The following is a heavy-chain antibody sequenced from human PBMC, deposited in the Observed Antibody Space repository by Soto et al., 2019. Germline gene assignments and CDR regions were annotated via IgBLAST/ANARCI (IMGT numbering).Heavy chain of an antibody. CDR1: VFTFSSYW. CDR3: ARGWYDPDDAFDI. V-gene: IGHV3-74*01. J-gene: IGHJ3*02. Sequence: GSLRLACAASVFTFSSYWMHWVRQAPGKGLVWVSRINSDGSSTSYADSVKGRFTISRDNAKNTLYLQMNSLRAEDTAVYYCARGWYDPDDAFDIWGQGTMVTVSS. D-gene: IGHD1-20*01. CDR2: INSDGSST.